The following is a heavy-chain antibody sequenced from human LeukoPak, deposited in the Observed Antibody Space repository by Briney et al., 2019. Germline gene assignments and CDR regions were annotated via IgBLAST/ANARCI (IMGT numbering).Heavy chain of an antibody. D-gene: IGHD6-6*01. V-gene: IGHV1-18*01. CDR3: ARDYPYSSSSLSYYYYGMDV. CDR1: GYTFTSYG. Sequence: ASVKVSCKASGYTFTSYGISWVRQAPGQGLEWMGWISAYNGNTNYAQKLQGRVTMTTDTSTSTAYMELRSLRSDDTAVYYCARDYPYSSSSLSYYYYGMDVWSQGTTVTVSS. J-gene: IGHJ6*02. CDR2: ISAYNGNT.